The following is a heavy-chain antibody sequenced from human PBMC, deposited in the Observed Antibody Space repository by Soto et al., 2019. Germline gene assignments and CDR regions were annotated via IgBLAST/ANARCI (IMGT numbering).Heavy chain of an antibody. CDR1: GCTFSSYW. CDR3: VRVGSGSYSWRDP. CDR2: INTDGGTT. J-gene: IGHJ5*02. V-gene: IGHV3-74*01. Sequence: EVQLEESGGDLVQPGGSLRLSCAASGCTFSSYWMHWVRQAPGKGLVWVSRINTDGGTTTYAESVKGRFTISRDNARNTVYLQMNSLRPEDTALYYCVRVGSGSYSWRDPWGQGTLVTVSS. D-gene: IGHD1-26*01.